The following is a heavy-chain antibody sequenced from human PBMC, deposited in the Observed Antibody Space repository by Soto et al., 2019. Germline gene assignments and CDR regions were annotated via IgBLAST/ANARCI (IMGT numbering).Heavy chain of an antibody. J-gene: IGHJ3*02. CDR1: GFTTSTND. CDR3: ASESQAESLPEGDAYDS. V-gene: IGHV3-53*01. Sequence: EVQLVQPGVGLIQPGWSLRLPGAASGFTTSTNDTSRTRQAPGKGLEWGSVIYSGGSTYYAESVNGRFTISRDNSKKTPYLQLNSLRAEDTGVSDCASESQAESLPEGDAYDSWDQGTMVTVAT. CDR2: IYSGGST.